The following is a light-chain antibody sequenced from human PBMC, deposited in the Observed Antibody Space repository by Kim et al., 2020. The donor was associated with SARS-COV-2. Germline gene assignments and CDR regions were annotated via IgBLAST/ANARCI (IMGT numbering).Light chain of an antibody. V-gene: IGKV3-20*01. CDR3: KQYGRSPRG. CDR2: GAS. J-gene: IGKJ3*01. Sequence: SPGEDALISCRASDRVRKNYLAWYQQRPGQAPRLLIYGASSRAPGIPDRFSGSGSGTDFTLTISSLEPDDFAVYFCKQYGRSPRGFGPGTKVDIK. CDR1: DRVRKNY.